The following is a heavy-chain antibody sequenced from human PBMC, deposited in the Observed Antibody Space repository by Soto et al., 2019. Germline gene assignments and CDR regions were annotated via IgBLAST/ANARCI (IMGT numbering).Heavy chain of an antibody. D-gene: IGHD4-17*01. CDR2: INRSGGST. CDR1: GYTYTSYG. CDR3: AISYGDYGIDY. Sequence: ASVKVSCKASGYTYTSYGTSWERQDTGQGLEWMGIINRSGGSTSYAQKFQGRFTMTWDTSTSTVYMELSSLRSVDTAVYYCAISYGDYGIDYWGQGTLVTVSS. J-gene: IGHJ4*02. V-gene: IGHV1-46*03.